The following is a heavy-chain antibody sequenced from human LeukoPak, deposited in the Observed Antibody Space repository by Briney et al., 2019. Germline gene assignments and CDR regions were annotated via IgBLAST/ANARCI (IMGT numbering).Heavy chain of an antibody. CDR3: ASSRIAAAGTFDY. V-gene: IGHV3-21*01. D-gene: IGHD6-13*01. CDR1: GFTFSSYS. Sequence: GGSLRLSCAASGFTFSSYSMNWVRQAPGKGLEWVSSISSSSSYIYYADSVKGRFTISRDNAKNSLYLQMNSLRAEDTALYYCASSRIAAAGTFDYWGQGTLVTVSS. J-gene: IGHJ4*02. CDR2: ISSSSSYI.